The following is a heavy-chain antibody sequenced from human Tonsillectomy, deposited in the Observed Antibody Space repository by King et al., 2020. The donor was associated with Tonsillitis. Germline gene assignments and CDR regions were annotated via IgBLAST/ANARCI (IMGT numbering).Heavy chain of an antibody. CDR1: GGSISSGGYY. CDR3: AREQLGTYGMDV. Sequence: LQLQESGPGLVKPSQTLSLTCTVSGGSISSGGYYWSWIRQHPGKGLEWIGYIYYSGSTYYNPSLKSRVTISVDTSKNQFSLKLSSVTAADTAEYYCAREQLGTYGMDVWGQGTTVTVSS. V-gene: IGHV4-31*03. CDR2: IYYSGST. J-gene: IGHJ6*02. D-gene: IGHD7-27*01.